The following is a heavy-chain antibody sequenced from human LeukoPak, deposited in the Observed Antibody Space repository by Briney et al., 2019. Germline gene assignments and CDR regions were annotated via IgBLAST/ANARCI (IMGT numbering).Heavy chain of an antibody. J-gene: IGHJ4*02. CDR1: GFTFSNAW. CDR2: IKSKTDGGTT. D-gene: IGHD5-24*01. V-gene: IGHV3-15*01. CDR3: ARDLHRDGYTWPYFDY. Sequence: GGSLRLSCAASGFTFSNAWMSWVRQAPGKGLEWVGRIKSKTDGGTTDYAAPVKGRFTISRDDSKNTLYLQMNSLRAEDTAVYYCARDLHRDGYTWPYFDYWGQGILVTVSS.